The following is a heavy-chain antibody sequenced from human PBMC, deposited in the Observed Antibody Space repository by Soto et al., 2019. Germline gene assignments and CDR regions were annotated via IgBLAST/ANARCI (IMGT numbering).Heavy chain of an antibody. V-gene: IGHV3-30-3*01. CDR2: ISYDGSNK. Sequence: PGGSLSLACAASGFTFSSYAMHWVRQAPGKGQEWVAVISYDGSNKYYADSVKGRFTISRDNSKNTLYLQMSSLRAEDTAVYYCARGRDCGGDCYSGLLDPWGEVTPVTVYS. CDR3: ARGRDCGGDCYSGLLDP. J-gene: IGHJ5*02. D-gene: IGHD2-21*02. CDR1: GFTFSSYA.